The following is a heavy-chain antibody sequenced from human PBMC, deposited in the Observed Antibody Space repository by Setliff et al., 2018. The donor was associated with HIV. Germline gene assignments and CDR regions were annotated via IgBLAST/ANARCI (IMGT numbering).Heavy chain of an antibody. CDR3: ARVGGTTWGVYYYYYYMDV. CDR1: GASISNSNPY. Sequence: SESLSLTCTVYGASISNSNPYWGWIRHPPGKRLEWLGSVYQSGSTSYNPSLSSRLTISVDTSKNQVSLRLSSVTAADTAVYYCARVGGTTWGVYYYYYYMDVWGKGTTVTVSS. V-gene: IGHV4-39*01. CDR2: VYQSGST. J-gene: IGHJ6*03. D-gene: IGHD1-7*01.